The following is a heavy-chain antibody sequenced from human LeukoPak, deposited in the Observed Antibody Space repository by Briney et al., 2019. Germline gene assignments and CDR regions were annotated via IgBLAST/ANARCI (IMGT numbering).Heavy chain of an antibody. CDR3: AGDKTTGGWYEFDY. Sequence: GGSLRLSCAASGFTVSSNYMSWVRQGPGKGLECVSVISNDGDTYYADSVKGRFTISRDTSKNTVSLQVNSLRAEDTAVYYCAGDKTTGGWYEFDYWGQGTLVTVSS. CDR2: ISNDGDT. V-gene: IGHV3-53*01. D-gene: IGHD6-19*01. CDR1: GFTVSSNY. J-gene: IGHJ4*02.